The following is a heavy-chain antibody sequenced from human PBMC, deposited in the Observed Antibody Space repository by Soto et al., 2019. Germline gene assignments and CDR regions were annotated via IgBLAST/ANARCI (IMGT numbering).Heavy chain of an antibody. D-gene: IGHD3-3*01. V-gene: IGHV3-23*01. J-gene: IGHJ6*03. CDR3: ARRDFFDHMDV. CDR2: ISRSSGST. CDR1: GFTFSSYA. Sequence: EVQLLESGGGLVQPGGSLRLSCAASGFTFSSYAMSWVRQAPGKGLEWVSAISRSSGSTYYADSVKGRFTISRDNSKNVMYLQMNGLIAEDTAVDYCARRDFFDHMDVWGKGTPVTVSS.